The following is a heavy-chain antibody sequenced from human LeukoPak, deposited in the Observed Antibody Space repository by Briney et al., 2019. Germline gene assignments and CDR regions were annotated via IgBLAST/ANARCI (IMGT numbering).Heavy chain of an antibody. CDR2: IYSGGST. V-gene: IGHV3-53*01. Sequence: PGGSLRLSCAASGFTVSSNYMSWVRQAPGKGLEWVSVIYSGGSTYYADSVKGRFTISRDNSKNTLYLQMNSLRAEDTAVYYCAKSYERYQLLLGYWGQGTLVTVSS. D-gene: IGHD2-2*01. J-gene: IGHJ4*02. CDR3: AKSYERYQLLLGY. CDR1: GFTVSSNY.